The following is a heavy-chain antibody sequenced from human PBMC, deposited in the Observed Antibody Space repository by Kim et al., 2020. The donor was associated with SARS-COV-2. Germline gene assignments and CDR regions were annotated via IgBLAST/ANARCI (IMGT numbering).Heavy chain of an antibody. CDR1: GYTLTELS. V-gene: IGHV1-24*01. J-gene: IGHJ3*02. Sequence: ASVKVSCKVSGYTLTELSMHWVRQAPGKGLEWMGGFDPEDGETIYAQKFQGRVTMTEDTSTDTAYMELSSLRSEDTAVYYCATEEIVGATAVAFDIWGQGTMVTVSS. CDR3: ATEEIVGATAVAFDI. D-gene: IGHD1-26*01. CDR2: FDPEDGET.